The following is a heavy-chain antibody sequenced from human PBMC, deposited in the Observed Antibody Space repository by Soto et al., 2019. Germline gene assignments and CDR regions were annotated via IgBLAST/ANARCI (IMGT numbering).Heavy chain of an antibody. CDR2: IYPGDSDT. CDR3: ATQSITIFGVVIGYGMDV. V-gene: IGHV5-51*01. CDR1: GYSFTSYW. J-gene: IGHJ6*02. D-gene: IGHD3-3*01. Sequence: GESLKISCKGSGYSFTSYWIGWVRQMPGKGLEWMGIIYPGDSDTRYSPSFQGQVTISADKSISTAYLQWSSLKASDTAMYYCATQSITIFGVVIGYGMDVWGQGTTVTVSS.